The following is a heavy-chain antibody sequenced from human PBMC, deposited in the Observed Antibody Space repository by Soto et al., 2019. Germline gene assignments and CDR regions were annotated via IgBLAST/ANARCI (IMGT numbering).Heavy chain of an antibody. V-gene: IGHV3-23*01. J-gene: IGHJ4*02. CDR3: ARDHEGSWYVYFDY. Sequence: GGSLRLSCAASGFTFSSYAMSWVRQAPGKGLEWVSAISGSGGSTYYADSVKGRFTISRDNSKNTLYLQMNSLRAEDTAVYYCARDHEGSWYVYFDYWGQGTLVTVSS. CDR1: GFTFSSYA. D-gene: IGHD6-13*01. CDR2: ISGSGGST.